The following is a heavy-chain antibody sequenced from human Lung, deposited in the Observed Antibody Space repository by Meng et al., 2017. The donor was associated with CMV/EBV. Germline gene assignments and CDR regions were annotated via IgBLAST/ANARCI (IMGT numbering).Heavy chain of an antibody. Sequence: GEXXKISCVGSGFTFSTYCMIWVRQAPGQGLELVSYISSSSSSIYYGDSVKGRFTISRDNARNSIYLQMNSLRPEDTAVYYCARVMSYFDHGGYMDYWGQGXLVTVSS. CDR3: ARVMSYFDHGGYMDY. D-gene: IGHD3-22*01. CDR2: ISSSSSSI. V-gene: IGHV3-48*04. CDR1: GFTFSTYC. J-gene: IGHJ4*02.